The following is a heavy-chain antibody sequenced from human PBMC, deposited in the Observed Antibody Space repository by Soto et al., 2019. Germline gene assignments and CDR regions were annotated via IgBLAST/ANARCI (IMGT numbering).Heavy chain of an antibody. D-gene: IGHD2-2*01. J-gene: IGHJ6*02. CDR1: GYTFTSYA. CDR3: ARDCYCSSTSCYYYYYYGMDV. CDR2: INAGNGNT. Sequence: ASVKVSCKASGYTFTSYAMHWVRQAPGQRLEWMGWINAGNGNTKYSQKFQGRVTMTTDTSTSTAYMELRSLRSDDTAVYYCARDCYCSSTSCYYYYYYGMDVWGQGTTVTVSS. V-gene: IGHV1-3*01.